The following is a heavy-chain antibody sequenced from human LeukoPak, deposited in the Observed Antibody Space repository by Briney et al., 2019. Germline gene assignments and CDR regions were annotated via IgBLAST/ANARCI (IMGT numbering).Heavy chain of an antibody. CDR2: INHSGST. V-gene: IGHV4-34*01. CDR3: ARYSGIDRGGDCYPDY. Sequence: NTSETLCLTCAVYGRSFSGYYWSWIRQPPGKGLEWIGEINHSGSTNYNPSLKSRVTISVDTSKNQFSLKLSSVTAADTAVYYCARYSGIDRGGDCYPDYWGQGTLVTVSS. CDR1: GRSFSGYY. J-gene: IGHJ4*02. D-gene: IGHD2-21*02.